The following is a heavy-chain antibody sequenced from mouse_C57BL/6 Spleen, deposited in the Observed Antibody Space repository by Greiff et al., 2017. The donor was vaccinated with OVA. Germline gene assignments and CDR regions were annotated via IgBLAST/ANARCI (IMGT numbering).Heavy chain of an antibody. D-gene: IGHD3-3*01. CDR1: GYAFSSSW. CDR2: IYPGDGDT. Sequence: QVQLKESGPELVKPGASVKISCKASGYAFSSSWMNWVKQRPGKGLEWIGRIYPGDGDTNYNGKFKGKATLTADKSSSTAYMQLSSLTSEDSAVYFGARRRDEAWFAYWGQGTLVTVSA. CDR3: ARRRDEAWFAY. J-gene: IGHJ3*01. V-gene: IGHV1-82*01.